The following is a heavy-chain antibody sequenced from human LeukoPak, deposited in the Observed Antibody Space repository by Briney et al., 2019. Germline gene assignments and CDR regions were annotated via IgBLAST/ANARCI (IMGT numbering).Heavy chain of an antibody. CDR3: ARDGITIFGVVNWFDP. CDR1: GYTFTGYY. CDR2: INPNSGGT. D-gene: IGHD3-3*01. Sequence: ASVKVSCKASGYTFTGYYMHWVRQAPGQGLEWMGWINPNSGGTNYAQKFQGRVTMTRDTSISTAYMELSRLRSDDTAVYYCARDGITIFGVVNWFDPWGQGTLVTVSS. V-gene: IGHV1-2*02. J-gene: IGHJ5*02.